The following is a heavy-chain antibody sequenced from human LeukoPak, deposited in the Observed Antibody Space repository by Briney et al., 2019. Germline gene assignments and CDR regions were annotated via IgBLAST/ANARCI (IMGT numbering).Heavy chain of an antibody. D-gene: IGHD6-13*01. Sequence: SETLSLTCTVSGGSISSSSYYWGWIRQPPGKGLEWIGSIYYSGSTYYNPSLKSRVTISVDTSKNQFSLKLSSVTAADTAVYYCARVYSNHFDYWGRGTLVTVSS. CDR2: IYYSGST. J-gene: IGHJ4*02. CDR3: ARVYSNHFDY. CDR1: GGSISSSSYY. V-gene: IGHV4-39*01.